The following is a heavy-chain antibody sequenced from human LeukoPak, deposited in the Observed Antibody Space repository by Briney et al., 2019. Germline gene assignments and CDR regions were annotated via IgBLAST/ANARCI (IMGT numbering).Heavy chain of an antibody. CDR1: GGSISSYY. D-gene: IGHD3-22*01. V-gene: IGHV4-59*08. CDR3: ARGPYSYDSSGAFDI. J-gene: IGHJ3*02. CDR2: IYYSGST. Sequence: PSETLSLTCTVSGGSISSYYWSWIRQPPGKGLEWIGCIYYSGSTNYNPSFKSRVTISVDTSKNQFSLKLSSVTAADTAVYFCARGPYSYDSSGAFDIWGQGTMVTVSS.